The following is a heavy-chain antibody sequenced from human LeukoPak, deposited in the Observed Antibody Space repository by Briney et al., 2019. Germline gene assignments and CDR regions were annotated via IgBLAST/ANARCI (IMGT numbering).Heavy chain of an antibody. V-gene: IGHV4-34*01. CDR3: ARKSGSLVY. CDR1: SRSLSRYY. Sequence: PSETLSLTCAVYSRSLSRYYWGWLRQPPGKGLEWIGEINHSGSTNYNPPLKSRAPISVDTSKNQFPLKLSSVTAADTAVYYCARKSGSLVYWGQGTLVTVSS. D-gene: IGHD1-26*01. CDR2: INHSGST. J-gene: IGHJ4*02.